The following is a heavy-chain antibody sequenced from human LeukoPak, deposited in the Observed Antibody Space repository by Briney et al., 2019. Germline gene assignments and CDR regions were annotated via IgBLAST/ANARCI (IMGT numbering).Heavy chain of an antibody. CDR1: GGSFSGYY. J-gene: IGHJ4*02. D-gene: IGHD3-16*02. V-gene: IGHV4-34*01. CDR3: XXXXXXXXXXGVIAYYFDY. Sequence: PSETLSLTCAVYGGSFSGYYWSWIRQPPGKGLEWIGEINHSGSTNYNPSLKSRVTISVDTSKNQFSLKLSSVTAADTAVYYWXXXXXXXXXXGVIAYYFDYWGQGTLVTVSS. CDR2: INHSGST.